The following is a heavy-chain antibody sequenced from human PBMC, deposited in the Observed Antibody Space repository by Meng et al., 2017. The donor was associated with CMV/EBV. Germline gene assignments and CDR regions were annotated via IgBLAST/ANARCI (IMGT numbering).Heavy chain of an antibody. CDR3: ARDFESYYDFWSGYTYFDY. V-gene: IGHV1-18*01. D-gene: IGHD3-3*01. CDR2: ISAYNGNT. CDR1: GYTFTSYG. J-gene: IGHJ4*02. Sequence: ASVKVSCKASGYTFTSYGISWVRQAPGQGLEWMGWISAYNGNTNYAQKLQGRVTMTTDTSTSTAYMELRSLRSDDTAVYYCARDFESYYDFWSGYTYFDYWGQGTLVTVSS.